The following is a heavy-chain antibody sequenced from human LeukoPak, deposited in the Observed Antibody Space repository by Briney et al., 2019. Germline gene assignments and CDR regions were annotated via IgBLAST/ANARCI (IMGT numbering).Heavy chain of an antibody. CDR1: GYTFTSYY. Sequence: ASVKVSCKASGYTFTSYYMHWVRQAPGQWLEWMGIINPSGGSTSYAQKFQGRVTKTRDMSTSTVYMELSSLRSEDTAVYYCARETARTGTFDPWGQGTLVTVSS. V-gene: IGHV1-46*01. CDR2: INPSGGST. D-gene: IGHD1-7*01. J-gene: IGHJ5*02. CDR3: ARETARTGTFDP.